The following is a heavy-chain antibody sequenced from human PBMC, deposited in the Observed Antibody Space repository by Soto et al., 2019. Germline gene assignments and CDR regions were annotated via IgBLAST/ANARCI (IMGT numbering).Heavy chain of an antibody. V-gene: IGHV4-34*01. CDR2: IHHSGST. CDR3: ARDLLWAPYGDYESH. CDR1: GGSFSGYY. J-gene: IGHJ4*02. Sequence: PSETLSLTCAVYGGSFSGYYWSWIRQPPGKGLEWIGEIHHSGSTNYNPSLKSRVTISVDKSKNQFSLKLSSVTAADTAVYYCARDLLWAPYGDYESHWGQGTLVTVSS. D-gene: IGHD4-17*01.